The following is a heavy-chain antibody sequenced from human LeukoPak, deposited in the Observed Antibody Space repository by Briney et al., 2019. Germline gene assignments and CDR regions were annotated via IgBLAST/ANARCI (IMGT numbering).Heavy chain of an antibody. V-gene: IGHV3-74*01. Sequence: GGSLRLSCAASGFTFSSYWMHWVRQAPGKGLVWVSRINSDGSSTNYADSVKGRFTISRDNAKNTLYLQMNSLRAEDTAVYYCANVRGYSYGLFDYWGQGTLVTVSS. CDR2: INSDGSST. D-gene: IGHD5-18*01. CDR3: ANVRGYSYGLFDY. J-gene: IGHJ4*02. CDR1: GFTFSSYW.